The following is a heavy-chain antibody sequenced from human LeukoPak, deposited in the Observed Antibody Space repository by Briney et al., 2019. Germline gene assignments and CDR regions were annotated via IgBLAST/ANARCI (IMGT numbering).Heavy chain of an antibody. CDR2: ISSSSSYI. CDR3: ASEANYYDSSGYYHY. CDR1: GFTFSSYS. J-gene: IGHJ4*02. D-gene: IGHD3-22*01. Sequence: GGSLRLSCAASGFTFSSYSMNWVRQAPGKGLEWVSSISSSSSYIYYADSVKGRFTISRDNAKNSLYLQMNSLRAEDTAVHYCASEANYYDSSGYYHYWGQGTLVTVSS. V-gene: IGHV3-21*01.